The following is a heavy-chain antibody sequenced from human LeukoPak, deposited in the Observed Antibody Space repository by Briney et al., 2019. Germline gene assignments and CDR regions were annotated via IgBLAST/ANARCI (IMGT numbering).Heavy chain of an antibody. J-gene: IGHJ4*02. D-gene: IGHD3-16*02. Sequence: SETLSLTCAIYGGSFSGYYWSWIRQPPGKGLEWIGEINHSGSTNYNPSLKSRVTISVDTSKNQFSLKLSSVTAADTAVYYCASLRLSQAYWGQGTLVTVSS. CDR3: ASLRLSQAY. CDR1: GGSFSGYY. CDR2: INHSGST. V-gene: IGHV4-34*01.